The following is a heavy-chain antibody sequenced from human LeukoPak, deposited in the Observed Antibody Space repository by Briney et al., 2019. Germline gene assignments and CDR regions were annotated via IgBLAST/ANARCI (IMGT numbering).Heavy chain of an antibody. CDR1: GFTFDDYA. CDR3: ARLDYVDAFDI. CDR2: ISWNSGSI. V-gene: IGHV3-9*01. D-gene: IGHD4-17*01. Sequence: GGSLRLSCAASGFTFDDYAMHWVRQAPGKGLEWVSGISWNSGSIGYADSVKGRFTISRDNSKNSLYLQMNSLRAEDTAVYYCARLDYVDAFDIWGQGTMVTVSS. J-gene: IGHJ3*02.